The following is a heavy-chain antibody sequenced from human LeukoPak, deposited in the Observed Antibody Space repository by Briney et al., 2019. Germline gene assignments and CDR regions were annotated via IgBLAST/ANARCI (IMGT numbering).Heavy chain of an antibody. D-gene: IGHD1-26*01. CDR3: TRESGSYHGNDY. J-gene: IGHJ4*02. Sequence: ASVKVSCKASGYAFTGYYMHWVRQAPGQGLEWMGRINPNNGATNYAQKLQGRVTITGDTSISTAYMELSSLRSDDTAVYYCTRESGSYHGNDYWGQGTLVTVSS. CDR2: INPNNGAT. CDR1: GYAFTGYY. V-gene: IGHV1-2*06.